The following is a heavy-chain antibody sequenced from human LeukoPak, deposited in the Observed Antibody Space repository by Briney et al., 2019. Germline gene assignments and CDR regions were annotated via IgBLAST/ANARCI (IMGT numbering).Heavy chain of an antibody. CDR1: GFTFSSYG. D-gene: IGHD3-16*02. J-gene: IGHJ4*02. Sequence: GRSLRLSCAASGFTFSSYGMHWVRQAPGKGLEWVAVIWYDGSNKYYADSVKGRFTISRDNAKNSLYLQMNSLRAEDTAVYYCARDARGELSFFFDYWGQGTLVTVSS. V-gene: IGHV3-33*01. CDR2: IWYDGSNK. CDR3: ARDARGELSFFFDY.